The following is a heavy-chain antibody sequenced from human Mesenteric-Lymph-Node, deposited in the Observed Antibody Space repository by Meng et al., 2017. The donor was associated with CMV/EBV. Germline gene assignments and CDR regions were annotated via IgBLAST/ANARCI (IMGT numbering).Heavy chain of an antibody. Sequence: GESLKISCKGSGYSFTNYWIGWVRQVPGKGLEWMGIIYPGDSDTRYSPSFQGQVTISADKSISTAYLQWSSLKASDTAMYYCARSGGGWFGEFWFDPWGQGTLVTVSS. V-gene: IGHV5-51*01. CDR2: IYPGDSDT. D-gene: IGHD3-10*01. CDR1: GYSFTNYW. J-gene: IGHJ5*02. CDR3: ARSGGGWFGEFWFDP.